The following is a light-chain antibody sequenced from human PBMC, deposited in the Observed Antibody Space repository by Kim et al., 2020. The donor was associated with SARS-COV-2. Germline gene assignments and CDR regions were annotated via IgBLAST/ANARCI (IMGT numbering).Light chain of an antibody. CDR1: SGDVGAFNY. V-gene: IGLV2-14*03. CDR3: SAYADSNTPIL. Sequence: QSALTQPASVSGSPGQSITISCTGSSGDVGAFNYVSWYQKHPGRGPKLLIYDVSNRPSGVSSRFSGSKSGNTASLTISGLQAEDEAAYFCSAYADSNTPILFGGGTQLTVL. CDR2: DVS. J-gene: IGLJ2*01.